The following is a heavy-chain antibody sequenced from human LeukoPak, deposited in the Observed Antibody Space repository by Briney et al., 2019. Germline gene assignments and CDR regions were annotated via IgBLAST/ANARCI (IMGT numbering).Heavy chain of an antibody. CDR1: GYTFTSYG. D-gene: IGHD3-9*01. CDR3: ARGPYDILTGPDYYYMDV. V-gene: IGHV1-69*13. J-gene: IGHJ6*03. CDR2: IIPIFGTA. Sequence: ASVKVSCKASGYTFTSYGISWVRQAPGQGLEWMGGIIPIFGTANYAQKFQGRVTITADESTSTAYMELSSLRSEDTAVYYCARGPYDILTGPDYYYMDVWGKGTTVTISS.